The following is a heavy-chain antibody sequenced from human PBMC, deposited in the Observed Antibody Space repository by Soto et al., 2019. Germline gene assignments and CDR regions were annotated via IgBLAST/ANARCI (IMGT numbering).Heavy chain of an antibody. J-gene: IGHJ6*02. CDR1: GFTVSSNY. D-gene: IGHD6-6*01. Sequence: GGSLRLSCAASGFTVSSNYMSWVRQAPGKGLEWVSVIYSGDSTYYADSVKGRFTISRDNSKNTLYLQMNSLRAEDTAVYYCARDRHSSSPYYYYGMDVWGQGTTVTVSS. CDR2: IYSGDST. CDR3: ARDRHSSSPYYYYGMDV. V-gene: IGHV3-66*01.